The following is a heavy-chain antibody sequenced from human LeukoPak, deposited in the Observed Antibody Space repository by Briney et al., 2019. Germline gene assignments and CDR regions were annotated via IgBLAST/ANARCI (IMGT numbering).Heavy chain of an antibody. Sequence: ASVKVSFKTSAYTFTVYYMHWVRQAPGQGLEWMGWISPNSGGTNYAQKFQGRVTMTSDTSISTAYMELSRLRSDDTAVYYCARGKTTVYCGGDCYAFDYWGQGSLVTVSS. CDR3: ARGKTTVYCGGDCYAFDY. CDR2: ISPNSGGT. J-gene: IGHJ4*02. V-gene: IGHV1-2*02. D-gene: IGHD2-21*02. CDR1: AYTFTVYY.